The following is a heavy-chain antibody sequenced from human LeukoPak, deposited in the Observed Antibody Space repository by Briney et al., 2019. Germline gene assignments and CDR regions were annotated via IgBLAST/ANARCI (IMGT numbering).Heavy chain of an antibody. J-gene: IGHJ5*02. CDR1: GYTFIAYY. CDR2: INPNSGGT. D-gene: IGHD2-2*01. Sequence: ASVKVSCQASGYTFIAYYMHWVGQAARQGREGMGWINPNSGGTNYPPKPQGRVTITSYTSISTAYTDLSRLTPYDTAVYYFARRMGVRVPAATLFDPWGEGTLVTVSS. CDR3: ARRMGVRVPAATLFDP. V-gene: IGHV1-2*02.